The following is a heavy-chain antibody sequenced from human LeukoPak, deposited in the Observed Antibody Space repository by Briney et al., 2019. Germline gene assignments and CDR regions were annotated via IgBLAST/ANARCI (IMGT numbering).Heavy chain of an antibody. J-gene: IGHJ4*02. CDR3: ARTPGGYDSAWGSPVRYFDY. Sequence: GGSLRLSCAASGFTVSSNYVSWVRQAPGKGLEWVSVIYSGDNTYYAASVKGRFTISREKSKNTLYLEMKSLRTEDTAVYYCARTPGGYDSAWGSPVRYFDYWGQGTLVTVSS. D-gene: IGHD3-16*01. CDR2: IYSGDNT. CDR1: GFTVSSNY. V-gene: IGHV3-66*02.